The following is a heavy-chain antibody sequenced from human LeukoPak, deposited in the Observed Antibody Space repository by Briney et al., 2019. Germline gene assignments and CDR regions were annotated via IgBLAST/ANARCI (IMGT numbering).Heavy chain of an antibody. D-gene: IGHD3-16*01. CDR1: GFTFSNYA. CDR3: ARDRFAPFYGVWDY. J-gene: IGHJ4*02. V-gene: IGHV3-23*01. CDR2: ISGSGDST. Sequence: PGGSLRLSCAASGFTFSNYAMSWVRQAPGKSLEWVSAISGSGDSTYYAVPVKGRFSISRDNSKNTLFLQMNSVRAEDTALYYCARDRFAPFYGVWDYWGQGTPITVSS.